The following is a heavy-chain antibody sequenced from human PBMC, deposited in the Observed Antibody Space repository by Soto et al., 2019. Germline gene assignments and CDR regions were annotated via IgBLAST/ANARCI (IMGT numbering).Heavy chain of an antibody. CDR1: GFKLSNYA. V-gene: IGHV3-23*01. D-gene: IGHD3-16*01. Sequence: LRLSCAASGFKLSNYAMSWVRQAPGKGLEWVSLISATGGGTYYADSVKGRFTISRDNSHNTLYLQVHSLTAEDTAVYYCAKDRRAGGNSAFYFDFWGQGAQVTVSS. CDR3: AKDRRAGGNSAFYFDF. CDR2: ISATGGGT. J-gene: IGHJ4*02.